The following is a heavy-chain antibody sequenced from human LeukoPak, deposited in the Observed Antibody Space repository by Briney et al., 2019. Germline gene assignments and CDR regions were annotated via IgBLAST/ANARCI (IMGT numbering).Heavy chain of an antibody. J-gene: IGHJ4*02. V-gene: IGHV4-59*08. CDR1: GGSVHSYY. CDR3: ARHSRAYTSSSGTSEH. CDR2: ISYSGST. D-gene: IGHD6-6*01. Sequence: PSETLSLSSTVVGGSVHSYYSSWIRQPPGKGLEWIAYISYSGSTNYNPSLKSRVTISVDTSNNQFSLKVSSMTAADTAVYYCARHSRAYTSSSGTSEHWGRATLVTVSS.